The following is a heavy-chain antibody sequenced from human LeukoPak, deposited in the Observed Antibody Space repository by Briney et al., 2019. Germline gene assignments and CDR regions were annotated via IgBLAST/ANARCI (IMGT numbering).Heavy chain of an antibody. CDR2: IIPSLDVA. CDR3: ARDHCSPGTCLGGH. J-gene: IGHJ4*02. V-gene: IGHV1-69*04. Sequence: SVKVSCKASGYTFTSYGVSWVRQAPGQGLEWIGRIIPSLDVANYAQKFQGRVTLSVDRDTATTYMEVTSLRSEDTAIYYCARDHCSPGTCLGGHWGQGTLVTVSS. CDR1: GYTFTSYG. D-gene: IGHD2-15*01.